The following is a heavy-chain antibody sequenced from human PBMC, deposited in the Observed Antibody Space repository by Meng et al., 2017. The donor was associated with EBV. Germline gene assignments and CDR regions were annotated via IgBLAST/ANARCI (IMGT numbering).Heavy chain of an antibody. CDR1: GYTFTGYY. J-gene: IGHJ4*02. Sequence: GSSVNNPGTSVKGPFKASGYTFTGYYMHWVRQAPGQGLEWMGRINPNSGGTNYAQKFQGRVTMTRDTSISTAYMELSRLRSDDTAVYYCARVGIAVAGTRDYWGQGTLVTVSS. CDR2: INPNSGGT. V-gene: IGHV1-2*06. D-gene: IGHD6-19*01. CDR3: ARVGIAVAGTRDY.